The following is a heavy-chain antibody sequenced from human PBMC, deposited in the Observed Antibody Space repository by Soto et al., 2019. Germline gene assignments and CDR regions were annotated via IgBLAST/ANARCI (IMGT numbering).Heavy chain of an antibody. D-gene: IGHD2-15*01. Sequence: LRLSCAASGFTFSNYAMTWVRQTPGKGLEWVSVVSGSGGSTYYADSVKGRFTISRDNAKNMLYLQMNSLRAEDTAIYYCAKGRGGNCYHDFDYWGQGTLVTVSS. CDR2: VSGSGGST. J-gene: IGHJ4*02. CDR1: GFTFSNYA. V-gene: IGHV3-23*01. CDR3: AKGRGGNCYHDFDY.